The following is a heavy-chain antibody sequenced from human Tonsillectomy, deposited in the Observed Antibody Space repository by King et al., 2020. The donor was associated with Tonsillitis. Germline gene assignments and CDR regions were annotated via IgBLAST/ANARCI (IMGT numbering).Heavy chain of an antibody. CDR1: GVTFSSYA. CDR2: ISSSGGKT. CDR3: ANGPHLEWLLYYGLDV. D-gene: IGHD3-3*01. Sequence: VQLVESGGGFLQPGQSLRLSCAVSGVTFSSYAMTWVRQAPGKGLEWVSGISSSGGKTYYADSVKGRFSISRDNSKNTLYLQMNSLRVEDTAVYYCANGPHLEWLLYYGLDVWGQGTTVTVSS. J-gene: IGHJ6*02. V-gene: IGHV3-23*04.